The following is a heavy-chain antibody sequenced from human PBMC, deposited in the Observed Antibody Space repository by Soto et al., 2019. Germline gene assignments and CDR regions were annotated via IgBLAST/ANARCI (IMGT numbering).Heavy chain of an antibody. CDR1: GFTFSSYS. Sequence: EVQLVESGGGLVKPGGSLRLSCAASGFTFSSYSMNWVRQAPGKGLEWVSSISSSSSYIYYADSVKGRFTISRDNAKNSLYLQMNSLRAEDTAVYYCARGLYSSSWYFDPWGQGTLVTVSS. D-gene: IGHD6-13*01. J-gene: IGHJ5*02. V-gene: IGHV3-21*01. CDR2: ISSSSSYI. CDR3: ARGLYSSSWYFDP.